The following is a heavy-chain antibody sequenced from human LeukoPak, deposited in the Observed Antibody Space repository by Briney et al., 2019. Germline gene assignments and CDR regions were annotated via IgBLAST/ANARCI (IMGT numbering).Heavy chain of an antibody. V-gene: IGHV4-39*01. J-gene: IGHJ4*02. CDR2: IYYSGSTTT. D-gene: IGHD3-10*01. CDR1: GGSISSSLYY. Sequence: SETLSLTCTVSGGSISSSLYYWAWIRQPPGKGLEWIGSIYYSGSTTTYYNSSLKSRVTISVDTSKNQFSLKLSSVTAADTAVYYCARRVRVATIDYWGQGTLVTVSS. CDR3: ARRVRVATIDY.